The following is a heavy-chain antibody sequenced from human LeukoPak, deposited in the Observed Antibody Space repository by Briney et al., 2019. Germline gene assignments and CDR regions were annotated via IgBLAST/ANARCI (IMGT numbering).Heavy chain of an antibody. CDR1: GYTFTGYY. D-gene: IGHD3-22*01. CDR2: INPNSGGT. V-gene: IGHV1-2*02. J-gene: IGHJ3*02. Sequence: ASVKVSCKASGYTFTGYYMHWVRQAPGQGLEWMGWINPNSGGTNYAQKFQGRVSMNRDNSISTAYMELRRLKSDDTAVYYCAKDLFTEVVVITMEDGFDIWGQGTMVTVS. CDR3: AKDLFTEVVVITMEDGFDI.